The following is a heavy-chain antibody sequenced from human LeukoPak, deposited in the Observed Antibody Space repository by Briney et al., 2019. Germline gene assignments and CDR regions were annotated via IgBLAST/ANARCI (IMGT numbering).Heavy chain of an antibody. J-gene: IGHJ4*02. V-gene: IGHV3-7*01. Sequence: GGSLRLSCAASGFTFSNYWMTWVRQSPGRGLEWVAIIKPDGSGKYHVDSVKGRFTISRDNAKNSLYLRMSSLRAEDTAVYYCARGGHRQKEFWGQGTLVTVSS. CDR3: ARGGHRQKEF. CDR1: GFTFSNYW. D-gene: IGHD3-10*01. CDR2: IKPDGSGK.